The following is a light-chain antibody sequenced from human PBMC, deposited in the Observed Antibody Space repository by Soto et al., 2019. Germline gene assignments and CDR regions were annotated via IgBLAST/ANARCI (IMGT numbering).Light chain of an antibody. V-gene: IGLV2-11*01. CDR2: DVS. J-gene: IGLJ2*01. Sequence: QSVLTQPRSVCGSPGQSVTIFCTGTSSDVGSYNYVSWYQQHTGKAPTLMIYDVSKRSSGVPDRFSGSKSGNTASLTISGLQADDEADYYSCSYAGTDTFVVFGGGTKLTVL. CDR1: SSDVGSYNY. CDR3: CSYAGTDTFVV.